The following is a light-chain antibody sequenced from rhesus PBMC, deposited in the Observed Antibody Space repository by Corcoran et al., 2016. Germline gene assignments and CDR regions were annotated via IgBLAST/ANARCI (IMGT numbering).Light chain of an antibody. CDR2: EAS. Sequence: DIQMTQSPSSLSASAGDTVTITCRTSQGISTYLNWYKQKPGKPPKRLIYEASSLEIGVPSRLSGSGSGTEFTLTISSLQPEDFATYYCLRHNSNPPAFGQGTKVEIK. CDR1: QGISTY. J-gene: IGKJ1*01. CDR3: LRHNSNPPA. V-gene: IGKV1-43*01.